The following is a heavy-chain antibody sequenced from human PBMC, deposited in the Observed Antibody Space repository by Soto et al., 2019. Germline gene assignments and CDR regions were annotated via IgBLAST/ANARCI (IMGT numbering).Heavy chain of an antibody. CDR2: ISAYNGNT. J-gene: IGHJ3*02. D-gene: IGHD3-22*01. CDR3: ARVFFRLFAFDI. V-gene: IGHV1-18*01. Sequence: QVQLVQSGGEVKKPGASVKVSCKASGYTFTTYGISWVRQAPGQGLEWMGWISAYNGNTSYAQKLQGRVTMTTDTTTSTGYMELRSPRSDDTAVYYCARVFFRLFAFDIWGQGTMVTVSS. CDR1: GYTFTTYG.